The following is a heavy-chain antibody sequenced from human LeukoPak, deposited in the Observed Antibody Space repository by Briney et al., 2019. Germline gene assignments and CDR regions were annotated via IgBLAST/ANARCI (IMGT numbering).Heavy chain of an antibody. D-gene: IGHD3-3*01. J-gene: IGHJ6*03. CDR3: AKLHLDYDFWSGYYTGYYYYMDV. V-gene: IGHV3-23*01. CDR1: GFTFSSYA. Sequence: GGSLRLSCAASGFTFSSYAMGWVRQAQGQGLEWVSAISGSGGSTYYADSVKGRFTISRDNSKNTLYLQMNSLRAEDTAVYYCAKLHLDYDFWSGYYTGYYYYMDVWGKGTTVTVSS. CDR2: ISGSGGST.